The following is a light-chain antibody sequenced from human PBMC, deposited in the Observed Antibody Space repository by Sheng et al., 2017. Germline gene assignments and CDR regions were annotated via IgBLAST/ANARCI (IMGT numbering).Light chain of an antibody. CDR3: SSYAGSNVV. J-gene: IGLJ2*01. CDR2: EVS. Sequence: QSALTQPPSASGSPGQSFTISCTGTSSDVGYYNYVSWYQQHPGKAPKLLIYEVSKRPSGVPDRFSGSKSGNTASLTVSGLQAEDEADYYCSSYAGSNVVFGGGTKADRP. V-gene: IGLV2-8*01. CDR1: SSDVGYYNY.